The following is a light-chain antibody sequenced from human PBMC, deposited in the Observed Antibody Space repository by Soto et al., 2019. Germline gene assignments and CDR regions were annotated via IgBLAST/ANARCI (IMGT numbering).Light chain of an antibody. CDR2: GAS. J-gene: IGKJ2*01. CDR1: QSVSSSY. CDR3: QQYGSSPST. V-gene: IGKV3-20*01. Sequence: EIVLTQSPGTLSLSPGERATLSCRASQSVSSSYLAWYQQKPGQAPRLLIYGASSRATGIPDRFSGSGSGIDFTLTISRLEHEVFAVYYCQQYGSSPSTFGQGTKLEIK.